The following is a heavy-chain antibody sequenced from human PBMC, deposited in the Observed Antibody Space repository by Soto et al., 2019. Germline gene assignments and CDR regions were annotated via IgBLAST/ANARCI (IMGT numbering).Heavy chain of an antibody. CDR2: ISWNSGSI. J-gene: IGHJ5*02. V-gene: IGHV3-9*01. CDR3: AKAQGYCSGGSCYSINGFDP. CDR1: GFTFADYA. D-gene: IGHD2-15*01. Sequence: GGSLRLSCAASGFTFADYAMHWVRQAPGKGLEWVSGISWNSGSIGYADSVKGRFTISRDNAKNSLYLQMNSLRAEDTALYYCAKAQGYCSGGSCYSINGFDPWGQGTLVTVPQ.